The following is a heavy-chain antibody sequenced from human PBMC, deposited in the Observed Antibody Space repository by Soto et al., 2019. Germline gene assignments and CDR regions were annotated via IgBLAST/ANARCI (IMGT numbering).Heavy chain of an antibody. J-gene: IGHJ4*01. V-gene: IGHV4-38-2*02. CDR1: GYSVSGPSY. CDR3: ARAHVMVVADSTFDY. D-gene: IGHD3-22*01. Sequence: SETLSLTCTVSGYSVSGPSYWGWIRQSLGKGPEWIASIYHGGTTFYNPSLKSRISISIDTSNNQFSLRLGSVTAADTAVYYCARAHVMVVADSTFDYWGHGILVTVSS. CDR2: IYHGGTT.